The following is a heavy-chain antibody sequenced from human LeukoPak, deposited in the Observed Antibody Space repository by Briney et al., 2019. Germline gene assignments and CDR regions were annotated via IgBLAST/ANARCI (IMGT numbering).Heavy chain of an antibody. J-gene: IGHJ3*02. V-gene: IGHV4-38-2*01. CDR1: GYSISSGYY. Sequence: SETLSLTCAVSGYSISSGYYWGWIRQPPGKGLEWIGSIYHSGSTYYNPSLKSRVTISVDTSKNQFSLKLSSVTAADTAVYYCAGSATLRVFDIWGQGTMVTVSS. D-gene: IGHD2-15*01. CDR3: AGSATLRVFDI. CDR2: IYHSGST.